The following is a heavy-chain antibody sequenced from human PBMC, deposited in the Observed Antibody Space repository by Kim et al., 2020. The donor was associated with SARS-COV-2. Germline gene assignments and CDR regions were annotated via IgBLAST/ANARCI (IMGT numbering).Heavy chain of an antibody. J-gene: IGHJ4*02. Sequence: ASVKVSCKASGYTFTGYYMHWVRQAPGQGLEWMGRINPNSGGTNYAQKFQGRVTMTRDTSISTAYMELSRLRSDDTAVYYCARDRTGVGATRLGFKDWGQGTLVTVSS. CDR3: ARDRTGVGATRLGFKD. CDR2: INPNSGGT. V-gene: IGHV1-2*06. D-gene: IGHD1-26*01. CDR1: GYTFTGYY.